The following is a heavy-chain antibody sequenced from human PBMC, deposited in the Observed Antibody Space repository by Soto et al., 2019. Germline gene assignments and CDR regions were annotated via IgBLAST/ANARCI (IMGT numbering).Heavy chain of an antibody. CDR3: ARGRDGSLRY. Sequence: EVQLVGSGGGLVQPGGSLRLSCAASGFTFSGYEMNWVRQAPGKGLEWVSYISSSGTTIYYADSVKGRFTISRDNAKNSLYLQMNSLRAEDTAVYYCARGRDGSLRYWGQGTLVTVSS. V-gene: IGHV3-48*03. CDR2: ISSSGTTI. CDR1: GFTFSGYE. D-gene: IGHD3-10*01. J-gene: IGHJ4*02.